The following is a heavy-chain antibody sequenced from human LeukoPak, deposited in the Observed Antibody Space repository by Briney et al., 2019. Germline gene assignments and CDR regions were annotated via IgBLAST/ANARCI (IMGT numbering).Heavy chain of an antibody. CDR3: TRGTEGTLDY. D-gene: IGHD2-8*02. CDR2: IKQDASTK. Sequence: GGSLRLSCSASGFTFTNSWMAWVRQAPGKGLEWVANIKQDASTKHYADSLKGRFTISRDNPKNSLYLQMNNLRADDTAIYYCTRGTEGTLDYWGQGILVTVAS. J-gene: IGHJ4*02. V-gene: IGHV3-7*01. CDR1: GFTFTNSW.